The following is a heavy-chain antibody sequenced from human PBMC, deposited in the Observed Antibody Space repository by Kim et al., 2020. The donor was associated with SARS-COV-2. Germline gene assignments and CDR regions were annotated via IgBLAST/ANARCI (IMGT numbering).Heavy chain of an antibody. CDR2: INVVNGNT. V-gene: IGHV1-3*01. CDR1: GYTFTSYS. CDR3: ARDGRSVDYYFDF. Sequence: ASVKVSCKASGYTFTSYSIHWVRQAPGQRLEWMGWINVVNGNTKYSQKFQGRVTITRDISASTIYMELSSLRSEDTAVYYCARDGRSVDYYFDFWGQGTLVTVSS. J-gene: IGHJ4*02.